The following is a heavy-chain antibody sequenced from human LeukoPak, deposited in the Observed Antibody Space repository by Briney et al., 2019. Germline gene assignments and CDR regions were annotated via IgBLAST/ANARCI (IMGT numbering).Heavy chain of an antibody. CDR2: ISDSGGST. CDR3: AKRGIVIRAVIIVGFHKEAYYFDY. CDR1: GITLSNYG. V-gene: IGHV3-23*01. Sequence: GGSLRLSCAVSGITLSNYGMSWVRQVPGKGLEWVAGISDSGGSTNYADSVKGRFTISRDNPKNTLYLQMNSLRAEDTAVYFCAKRGIVIRAVIIVGFHKEAYYFDYWGQGALVTVSS. J-gene: IGHJ4*02. D-gene: IGHD3-10*01.